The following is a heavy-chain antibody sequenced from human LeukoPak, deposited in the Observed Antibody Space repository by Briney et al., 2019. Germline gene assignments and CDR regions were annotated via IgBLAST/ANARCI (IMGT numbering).Heavy chain of an antibody. CDR1: GFTFSSHV. D-gene: IGHD3-10*01. J-gene: IGHJ3*02. V-gene: IGHV3-23*01. CDR2: ISGRGGST. Sequence: GGSLSLSCAASGFTFSSHVMRWVRQAPGKGLEWVAGISGRGGSTFYADSVKGRFTISSDNAKKTLYLEMNSLRAEDTVVFCCATSSGGSKMVRGVVIITVHAVDIWGQGTMVTVSS. CDR3: ATSSGGSKMVRGVVIITVHAVDI.